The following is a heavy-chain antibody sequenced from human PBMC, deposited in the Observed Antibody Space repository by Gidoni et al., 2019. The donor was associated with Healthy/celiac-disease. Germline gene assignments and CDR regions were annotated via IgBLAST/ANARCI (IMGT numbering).Heavy chain of an antibody. D-gene: IGHD3-22*01. CDR2: IWYDGSNK. CDR1: GFTFSSYG. J-gene: IGHJ4*02. CDR3: ARGTYYYDSSGYCCSDY. Sequence: QVQLVESGGGVVQPGRSLRLSCAASGFTFSSYGMHWVRQAPGKGLEWVAVIWYDGSNKYYADSVKGRFTISRDNSKNTLYLQMNSLRAEDTAVYYCARGTYYYDSSGYCCSDYWGQGTLVTVSS. V-gene: IGHV3-33*01.